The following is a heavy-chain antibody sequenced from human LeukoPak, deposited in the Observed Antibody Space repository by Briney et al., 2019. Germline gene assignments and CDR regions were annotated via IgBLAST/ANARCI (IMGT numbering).Heavy chain of an antibody. D-gene: IGHD1/OR15-1a*01. CDR3: ARQRWEQQGRDYYFNGLDV. V-gene: IGHV4-4*02. CDR2: IYLYGTT. Sequence: SETLSLTCSVSIGSISSSKWWSWVRQSPVKGLEWIGEIYLYGTTNYNPSFTSRVTMSVDRSRNQFSLKLTSVTAADTAVYYCARQRWEQQGRDYYFNGLDVWGPGTTVIVSS. J-gene: IGHJ6*02. CDR1: IGSISSSKW.